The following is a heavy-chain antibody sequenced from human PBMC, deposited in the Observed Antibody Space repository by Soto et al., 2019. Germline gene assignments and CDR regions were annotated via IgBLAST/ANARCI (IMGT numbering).Heavy chain of an antibody. J-gene: IGHJ4*02. Sequence: QVQLVESGGGVVQPGRSLRLSCAASGFTFSSYAMHWVRQAPGKGLEWVAVISYDGSSKYYADSVKGRFTISRDNSKNTLYLQMNSLRAEDTAVYYFARAEDGYLVGVYLDYWGQGTLVTVSS. V-gene: IGHV3-30-3*01. CDR2: ISYDGSSK. D-gene: IGHD3-3*01. CDR3: ARAEDGYLVGVYLDY. CDR1: GFTFSSYA.